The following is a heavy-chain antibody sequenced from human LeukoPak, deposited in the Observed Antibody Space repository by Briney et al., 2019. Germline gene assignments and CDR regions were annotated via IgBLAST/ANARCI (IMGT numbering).Heavy chain of an antibody. CDR2: TYYGGST. Sequence: SETLSLTSTVSGRSISGFYWTWIRQPPGKALEWIGYTYYGGSTHYNPSPESRVPISVDTSKNQFSLELTSVTDADTAVYYCARQSVAAGTQWFDPWGQGALVTVSS. CDR1: GRSISGFY. CDR3: ARQSVAAGTQWFDP. V-gene: IGHV4-59*08. D-gene: IGHD6-13*01. J-gene: IGHJ5*02.